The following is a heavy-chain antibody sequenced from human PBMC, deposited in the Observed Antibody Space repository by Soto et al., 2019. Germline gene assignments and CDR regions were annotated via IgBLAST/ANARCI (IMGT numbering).Heavy chain of an antibody. Sequence: PGGSLRLSCGASGFTFSDDYMSWIRQAPGKGLEWVSYISSRGGTIYYADSVKGRFTISRDNAKNSLFLQMNSLRADDTAVYYCARASSPRDPWLDYWGQGTLVTVSS. V-gene: IGHV3-11*01. CDR3: ARASSPRDPWLDY. CDR1: GFTFSDDY. J-gene: IGHJ4*02. CDR2: ISSRGGTI. D-gene: IGHD5-18*01.